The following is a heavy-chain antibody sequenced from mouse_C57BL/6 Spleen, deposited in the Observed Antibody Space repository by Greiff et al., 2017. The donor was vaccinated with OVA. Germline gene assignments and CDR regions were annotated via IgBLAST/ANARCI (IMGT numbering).Heavy chain of an antibody. CDR1: GYSFTGYY. CDR2: INPSTGGT. CDR3: ARRDYYGNFLYYFDY. V-gene: IGHV1-42*01. Sequence: VQLQQSGPELVKPGASVKISCKASGYSFTGYYMNWVKQSPEKSLEWIGEINPSTGGTTYNQKFKAKATLTVDKSSSTAYMQLKSLTSEDSAVYYCARRDYYGNFLYYFDYWGQGTTLTVSS. J-gene: IGHJ2*01. D-gene: IGHD2-1*01.